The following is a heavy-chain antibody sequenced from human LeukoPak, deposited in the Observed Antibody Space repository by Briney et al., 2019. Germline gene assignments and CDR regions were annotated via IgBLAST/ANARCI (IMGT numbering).Heavy chain of an antibody. V-gene: IGHV3-30*04. Sequence: GGSLRLSCAASGFTFSSYAMHWVRQAPGKGLEWVAVISYDGSNKYYADSVKGRFTISRDNSRNTLYLQMNSLRAEDTAVYYCARGYDYGDYHPDYWGQGTLVTVSS. CDR1: GFTFSSYA. CDR2: ISYDGSNK. CDR3: ARGYDYGDYHPDY. J-gene: IGHJ4*02. D-gene: IGHD4-17*01.